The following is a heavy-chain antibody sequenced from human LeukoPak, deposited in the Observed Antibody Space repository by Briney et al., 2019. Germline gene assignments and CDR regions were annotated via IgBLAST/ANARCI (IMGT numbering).Heavy chain of an antibody. Sequence: WASVKVSCKASGYTFTSYYMHWVRQAPGQGLEWMGIINPSGGSTSYAQKFQGRVTMTRDTSTSTVYMELSSLRSEDTAVYYCARGGFGGSRFYYYYYYMDVWGKGTTVTVSS. CDR3: ARGGFGGSRFYYYYYYMDV. J-gene: IGHJ6*03. CDR1: GYTFTSYY. V-gene: IGHV1-46*01. CDR2: INPSGGST. D-gene: IGHD1-26*01.